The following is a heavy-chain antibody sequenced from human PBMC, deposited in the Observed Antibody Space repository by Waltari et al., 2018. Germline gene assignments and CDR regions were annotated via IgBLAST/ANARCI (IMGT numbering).Heavy chain of an antibody. CDR1: GYTFTGYY. Sequence: QVQLVQSGAEVKKPGASVKVSCKASGYTFTGYYMHWVRQAPGQGLEWMGWINPNSGGTNYAQKFQGRVTMTRDTSISTAYMELSRLRSDDTAVYYCARTTGLEYYDSSGYYYPHWGQGTLVTVSS. CDR3: ARTTGLEYYDSSGYYYPH. J-gene: IGHJ4*02. D-gene: IGHD3-22*01. CDR2: INPNSGGT. V-gene: IGHV1-2*02.